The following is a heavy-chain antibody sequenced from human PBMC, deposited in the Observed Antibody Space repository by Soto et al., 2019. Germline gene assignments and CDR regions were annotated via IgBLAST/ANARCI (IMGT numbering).Heavy chain of an antibody. D-gene: IGHD3-22*01. CDR3: AKKSVTSGYSAFDI. J-gene: IGHJ3*02. Sequence: HPGGSLRLSCAASGFTFSSYGFSWVRRAPGKGLEWVSTLSTSGGTYYADSVKGRFTISRDNSKSTLYLQMNSLRAEDTAVYYCAKKSVTSGYSAFDIWGQGTMVTVSS. CDR2: LSTSGGT. V-gene: IGHV3-23*01. CDR1: GFTFSSYG.